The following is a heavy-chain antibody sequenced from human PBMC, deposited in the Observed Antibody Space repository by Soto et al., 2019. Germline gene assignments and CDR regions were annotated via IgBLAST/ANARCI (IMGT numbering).Heavy chain of an antibody. J-gene: IGHJ6*03. CDR2: IGTAGDT. CDR3: ARDYCGGDCYSNIERGDMDV. CDR1: GFTFSSYD. Sequence: GGSLRLSCAASGFTFSSYDMHWVRQATGKGLEWVSAIGTAGDTYYPGSVKGRFTISRENAKNSLYLQMNSLRAGDTAVYYCARDYCGGDCYSNIERGDMDVWGKGTTVTVSS. V-gene: IGHV3-13*01. D-gene: IGHD2-21*01.